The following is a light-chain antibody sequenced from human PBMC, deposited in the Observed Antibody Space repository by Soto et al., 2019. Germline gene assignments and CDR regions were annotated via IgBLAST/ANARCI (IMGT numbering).Light chain of an antibody. CDR2: MAS. CDR1: QSIYTW. J-gene: IGKJ1*01. Sequence: DIQMTQSPSTLSASVGDRVTITCRANQSIYTWLAWYQHKPGKAPKFLIYMASSLENGVPSRFIGSGSGTEFTLTISSLQPDDFETYDCQQYVKYPVTFGQGTKVEIK. V-gene: IGKV1-5*03. CDR3: QQYVKYPVT.